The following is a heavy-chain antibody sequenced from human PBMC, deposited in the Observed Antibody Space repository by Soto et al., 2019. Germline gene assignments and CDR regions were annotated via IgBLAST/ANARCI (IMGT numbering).Heavy chain of an antibody. CDR3: XRDXTARAAWXDY. V-gene: IGHV3-30-3*01. CDR2: ISYDGSNK. CDR1: GFTFSSYA. Sequence: QVQLVESGGGVVQPGRSLRLSCAASGFTFSSYAMHWVRQAPGKGLEWVAVISYDGSNKYYADSVKGRFTISRDNSKXXXXXXXXXXXXXXXXXXXXXRDXTARAAWXDYWGX. D-gene: IGHD2-8*02. J-gene: IGHJ4*02.